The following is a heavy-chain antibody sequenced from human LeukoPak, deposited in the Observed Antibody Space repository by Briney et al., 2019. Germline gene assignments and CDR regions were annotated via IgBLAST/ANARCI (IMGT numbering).Heavy chain of an antibody. D-gene: IGHD1-26*01. J-gene: IGHJ4*02. CDR2: ISRDGEST. CDR1: GFTFRSYA. V-gene: IGHV3-64D*08. CDR3: VKSGNIVGATSFDY. Sequence: GGSLRLSCLASGFTFRSYAVHWVRPAPGKGLEYISSISRDGESTYYADSVKGRFTISRDNSKNTLSLHMSSLQPDDTAVYYCVKSGNIVGATSFDYWGQGTLVSVSS.